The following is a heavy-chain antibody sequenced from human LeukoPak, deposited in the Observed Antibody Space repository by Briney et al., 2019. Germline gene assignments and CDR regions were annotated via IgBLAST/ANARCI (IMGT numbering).Heavy chain of an antibody. Sequence: SETLSLTCSVSGASFSSTTYYWGWIRQPPGKGLEWIGSIYYSGTTYYSPSLKSRVTISVDTSKNQFSLKLNSVTAADTAVYYCARGLPRIVVVPAASYGGVDPWGQGTLVTVSS. D-gene: IGHD2-2*01. V-gene: IGHV4-39*01. J-gene: IGHJ5*02. CDR3: ARGLPRIVVVPAASYGGVDP. CDR1: GASFSSTTYY. CDR2: IYYSGTT.